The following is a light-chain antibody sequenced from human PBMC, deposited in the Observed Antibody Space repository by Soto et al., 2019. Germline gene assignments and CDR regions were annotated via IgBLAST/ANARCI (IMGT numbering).Light chain of an antibody. J-gene: IGKJ1*01. CDR1: QSVSSSH. CDR3: QRYGG. Sequence: ELVLTQSPGTLSLSPGERATLSCRASQSVSSSHLAWYQQKPGQAPRLLIYSASSRATGIPDRLSGSGSGTDFTLTISRLEPEDFAVYYCQRYGGFGQGTKVDIK. V-gene: IGKV3-20*01. CDR2: SAS.